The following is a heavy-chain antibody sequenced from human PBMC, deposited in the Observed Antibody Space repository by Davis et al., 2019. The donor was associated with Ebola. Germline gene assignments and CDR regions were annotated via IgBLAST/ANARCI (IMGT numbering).Heavy chain of an antibody. V-gene: IGHV3-48*02. CDR2: INSGSSII. CDR1: GFSFSSYS. Sequence: GESLKISCAASGFSFSSYSMNWVRQAPGKGLEWVSYINSGSSIIYYAESVKGRFTISRDNAKNSLYLQMNSLRDEDTAVYYCAREWLQFFDYWGQGTLVTVSS. D-gene: IGHD5-24*01. J-gene: IGHJ4*02. CDR3: AREWLQFFDY.